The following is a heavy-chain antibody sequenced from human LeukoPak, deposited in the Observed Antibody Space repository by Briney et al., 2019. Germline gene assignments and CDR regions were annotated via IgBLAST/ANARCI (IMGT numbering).Heavy chain of an antibody. Sequence: ASVKVSCKASGYTFTSYGISWVRQAPGQGLEWMGWISAYNGNTNYAQKLQGRVTMTTDTSTSTAYMELRSLRSDDTAVYYCTRLLYSSGWPGVDYWGQGTLVTVSS. J-gene: IGHJ4*02. D-gene: IGHD6-19*01. CDR2: ISAYNGNT. V-gene: IGHV1-18*01. CDR1: GYTFTSYG. CDR3: TRLLYSSGWPGVDY.